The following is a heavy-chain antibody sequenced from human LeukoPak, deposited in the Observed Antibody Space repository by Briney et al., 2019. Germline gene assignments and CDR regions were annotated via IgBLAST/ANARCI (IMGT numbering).Heavy chain of an antibody. CDR3: ARDLGIYYGSGSF. D-gene: IGHD3-10*01. Sequence: GASVKVSCKASGYTFTGYYMHWVRQAPGQGLEWMGWINPNSGGTNYAQKFQGRVTMTRDTSISTAYMELSRLRSDDTAVYYCARDLGIYYGSGSFWGQGTLVTVSS. CDR2: INPNSGGT. J-gene: IGHJ4*02. CDR1: GYTFTGYY. V-gene: IGHV1-2*02.